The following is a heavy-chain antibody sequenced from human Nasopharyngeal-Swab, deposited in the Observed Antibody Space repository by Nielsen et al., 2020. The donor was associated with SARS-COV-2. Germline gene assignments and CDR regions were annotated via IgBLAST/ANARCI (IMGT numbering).Heavy chain of an antibody. Sequence: GESLKISCAASGFTFSSYAMSWVRQAPGKGLEWVSAISGSGGSTYYADSVKGRFTISRDNSKNTLYLQMNSLRAEDTAVYYCAKSLESTATVFYYYGMDVWGQGTTVTVSS. J-gene: IGHJ6*02. CDR1: GFTFSSYA. D-gene: IGHD5-18*01. CDR2: ISGSGGST. CDR3: AKSLESTATVFYYYGMDV. V-gene: IGHV3-23*01.